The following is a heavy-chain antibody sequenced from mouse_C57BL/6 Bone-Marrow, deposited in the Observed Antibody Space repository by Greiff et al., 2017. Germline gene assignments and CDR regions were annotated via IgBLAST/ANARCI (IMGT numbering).Heavy chain of an antibody. J-gene: IGHJ2*01. D-gene: IGHD1-1*02. V-gene: IGHV14-4*01. CDR1: GFNIKDDY. CDR3: TTNIPPYYYGGSY. CDR2: IDPENGDT. Sequence: EVKLMESGAELVRPGASVKLSCTASGFNIKDDYMHWVKQRPEQGLEWIGWIDPENGDTEYASKFQGKATITADTSSNTAYLQLSSLTSEDTAVYYCTTNIPPYYYGGSYWGQGTTLTVSS.